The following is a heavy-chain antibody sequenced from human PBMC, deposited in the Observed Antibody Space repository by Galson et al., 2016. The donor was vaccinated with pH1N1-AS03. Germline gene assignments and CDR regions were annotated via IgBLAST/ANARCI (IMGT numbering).Heavy chain of an antibody. Sequence: LVRPREARTVSGTWAGWAQSGRVGSGWGGGQSPGRALSWLALIYWDDDKRYSPSLRDKLTITKDSSTNQVVLTMTNMDPVDTATYYCAHRHGCNSHYFGYWG. J-gene: IGHJ4*01. V-gene: IGHV2-5*02. CDR2: IYWDDDK. CDR1: GWAQSGRVGSG. CDR3: AHRHGCNSHYFGY. D-gene: IGHD4-23*01.